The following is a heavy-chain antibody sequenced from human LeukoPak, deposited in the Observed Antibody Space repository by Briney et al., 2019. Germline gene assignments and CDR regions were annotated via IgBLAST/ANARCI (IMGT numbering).Heavy chain of an antibody. J-gene: IGHJ5*02. CDR1: GGSFSNYL. CDR2: INHSGNT. Sequence: PSETLSLTCAVSGGSFSNYLWNWIRQPPGKGLEWIGEINHSGNTKYNPSLKSRVTISVDTSKSQFSLNLTSVTAADTAVYYCARGVSRGRSNQSWFDTWGQGSLVTVSS. V-gene: IGHV4-34*01. D-gene: IGHD6-19*01. CDR3: ARGVSRGRSNQSWFDT.